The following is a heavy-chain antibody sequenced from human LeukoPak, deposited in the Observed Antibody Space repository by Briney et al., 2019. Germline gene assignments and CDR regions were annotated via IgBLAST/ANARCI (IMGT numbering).Heavy chain of an antibody. CDR3: ARERAAMITFRDGLDV. V-gene: IGHV3-11*01. Sequence: GGSLRLSCAASGFTFSDYYMTWIRQAPGKGLEWVSYISSSGNTIKYADSVKGRFTISRDNAKNSLYLQMNRLRVEDTAVYYCARERAAMITFRDGLDVWGQGTTVTVSS. CDR2: ISSSGNTI. D-gene: IGHD3-16*01. J-gene: IGHJ6*02. CDR1: GFTFSDYY.